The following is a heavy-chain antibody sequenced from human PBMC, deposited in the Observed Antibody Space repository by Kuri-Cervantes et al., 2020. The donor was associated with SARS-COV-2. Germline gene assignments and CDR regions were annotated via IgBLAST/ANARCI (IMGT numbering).Heavy chain of an antibody. J-gene: IGHJ4*02. CDR3: ARVNSNDDYGDYVLDY. V-gene: IGHV1-2*04. D-gene: IGHD4-17*01. CDR1: GYTFTGYY. CDR2: INPNSGGT. Sequence: ASVKVSCKASGYTFTGYYMHWVRQAPGQGLEWMGWINPNSGGTNYAQKFQGWVTMTRDTSISTAYMELSSLRSEDTAVYYCARVNSNDDYGDYVLDYWGQGTLVTVSS.